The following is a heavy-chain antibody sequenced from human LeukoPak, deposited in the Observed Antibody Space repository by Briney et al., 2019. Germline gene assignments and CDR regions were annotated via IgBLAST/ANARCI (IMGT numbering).Heavy chain of an antibody. CDR3: ARLHSTAAAGTYDY. Sequence: PGGSLRLSCAASGFIFSDYYMTWIRQAPGKGLDWISYISSDSSYTRYADSVKGRFTVSRDNAKNSLSLQMNSLRAEDTAVYYCARLHSTAAAGTYDYWGQGTLVTVSS. CDR1: GFIFSDYY. V-gene: IGHV3-11*06. J-gene: IGHJ4*02. D-gene: IGHD6-13*01. CDR2: ISSDSSYT.